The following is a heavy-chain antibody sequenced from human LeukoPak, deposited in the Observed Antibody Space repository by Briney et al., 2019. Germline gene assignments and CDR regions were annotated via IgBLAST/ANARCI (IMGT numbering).Heavy chain of an antibody. CDR1: GFTFSNAW. CDR2: IKSKTDGGTT. J-gene: IGHJ4*02. Sequence: IPGGSLRLSCAASGFTFSNAWMSWVRQAPGKGLEWVGRIKSKTDGGTTDYAAPVKGRFTISRDDSKNTLYLQMNSLKTEDTAVYYCARGRDGYNPFDYWGQGTLVTVSS. D-gene: IGHD5-24*01. V-gene: IGHV3-15*01. CDR3: ARGRDGYNPFDY.